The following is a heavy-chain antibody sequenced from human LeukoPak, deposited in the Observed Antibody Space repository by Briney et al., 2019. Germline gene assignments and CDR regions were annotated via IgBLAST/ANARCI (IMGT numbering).Heavy chain of an antibody. Sequence: PSETLSLTCAVYGGSFSGYYWSWLRQPPGKGLEWIGEINHSGSTNYNPSLKSRVTISVDTSKNQFPLKLSSVTAADTAVYYCARGGLYCSGGSCYLDYWGQGTLVTVSS. V-gene: IGHV4-34*01. CDR3: ARGGLYCSGGSCYLDY. J-gene: IGHJ4*02. D-gene: IGHD2-15*01. CDR1: GGSFSGYY. CDR2: INHSGST.